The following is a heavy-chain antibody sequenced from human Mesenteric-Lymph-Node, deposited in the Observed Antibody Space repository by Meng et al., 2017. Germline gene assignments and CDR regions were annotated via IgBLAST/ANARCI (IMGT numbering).Heavy chain of an antibody. CDR1: GGSISSYY. J-gene: IGHJ5*02. D-gene: IGHD1-26*01. CDR3: ARDRRYSGSYYVGWFDP. Sequence: SETLSLTCTVSGGSISSYYWGWIRQPPGKGLEWIGSIYHSGSTYYNPSLKSRVTISVDTSKNQFSLKLSSVTAADTAVYYCARDRRYSGSYYVGWFDPWGQGTLVTVSS. V-gene: IGHV4-38-2*02. CDR2: IYHSGST.